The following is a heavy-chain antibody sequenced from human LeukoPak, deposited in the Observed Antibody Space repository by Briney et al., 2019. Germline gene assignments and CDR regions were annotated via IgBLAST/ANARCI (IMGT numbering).Heavy chain of an antibody. CDR2: LIPIFGTA. CDR1: GGTFSSYA. Sequence: ASVKVSCKASGGTFSSYAISWVRQAPGHGLGWMGGLIPIFGTANYAQKFQGRVTITTDESTSTAYMELSSLRSEDTAVYYCARVGYRRDTAMANFFDYWGQGTLVTVSS. D-gene: IGHD5-18*01. CDR3: ARVGYRRDTAMANFFDY. J-gene: IGHJ4*02. V-gene: IGHV1-69*05.